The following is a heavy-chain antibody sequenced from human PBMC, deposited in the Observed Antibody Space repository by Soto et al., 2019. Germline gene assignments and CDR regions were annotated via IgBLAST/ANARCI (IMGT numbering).Heavy chain of an antibody. CDR1: LFTFSSYA. V-gene: IGHV3-23*01. D-gene: IGHD3-3*01. CDR2: ISGSGGST. CDR3: AKDPASDFWSGYYPTIRNYYYYGMDV. Sequence: PLRVSWTASLFTFSSYARSWVLHTPFKLLECFSAISGSGGSTYYADSVKGRFTISRDNSKNTLYLQMNSLRAEDTAVYYCAKDPASDFWSGYYPTIRNYYYYGMDVWGQGTTVTVSS. J-gene: IGHJ6*02.